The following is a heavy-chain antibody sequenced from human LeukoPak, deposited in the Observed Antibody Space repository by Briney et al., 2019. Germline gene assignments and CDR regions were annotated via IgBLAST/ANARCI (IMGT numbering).Heavy chain of an antibody. V-gene: IGHV4-4*07. CDR1: GGSISGYF. CDR2: IYTSGST. D-gene: IGHD2-8*02. J-gene: IGHJ6*03. Sequence: SETLSLTCTVSGGSISGYFWTWIRQAAGKGLEWIGRIYTSGSTKYSPSLKSRVTISLDMSKNQFSLKLTSVTAADTAVYYCARGYSTGSKSFSLYYCMDVWGKGTTVTV. CDR3: ARGYSTGSKSFSLYYCMDV.